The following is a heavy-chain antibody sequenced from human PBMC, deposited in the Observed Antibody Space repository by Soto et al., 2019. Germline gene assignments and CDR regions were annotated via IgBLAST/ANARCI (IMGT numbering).Heavy chain of an antibody. V-gene: IGHV4-30-2*01. CDR2: ISHAGSP. Sequence: QLKLQESGSGVVNPSQTLSLTSAVSGGSVSIGVFSWNWIRQHPGQGLEWIGYISHAGSPHYSPSIRGRVSISGDRSTNVISLNLTSMTPADTAVYFCARGHYYYAMDVWGQGTTVTVSS. CDR3: ARGHYYYAMDV. CDR1: GGSVSIGVFS. J-gene: IGHJ6*01.